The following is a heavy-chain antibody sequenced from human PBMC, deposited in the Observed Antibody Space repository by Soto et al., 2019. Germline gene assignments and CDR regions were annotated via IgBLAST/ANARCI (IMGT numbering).Heavy chain of an antibody. J-gene: IGHJ4*02. Sequence: GGSLRISCAISGCAFSSDAMMWVRQAPGKGLECVSSITGSGDSTYYADSVKGRFTISRDKSKSTLYLQMNSLRAEDTAVYYCAKDLQFSGWLSAQTFDYWGQGTQVTVSS. CDR3: AKDLQFSGWLSAQTFDY. D-gene: IGHD6-19*01. CDR1: GCAFSSDA. V-gene: IGHV3-23*01. CDR2: ITGSGDST.